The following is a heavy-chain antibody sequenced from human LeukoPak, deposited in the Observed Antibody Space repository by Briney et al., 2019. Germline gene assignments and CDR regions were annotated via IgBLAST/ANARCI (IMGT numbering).Heavy chain of an antibody. CDR1: GFTFSSHA. CDR3: AILDGSGSYSYDY. CDR2: ITSNGGST. J-gene: IGHJ4*02. D-gene: IGHD3-10*01. V-gene: IGHV3-64*02. Sequence: GGSLRLSCAASGFTFSSHAMHWVRQAPGKGLEYVSGITSNGGSTFYADSVQGRFTISRDNSKNTLYLQMGSLRAEDMAVYYCAILDGSGSYSYDYWGQGTLATVSS.